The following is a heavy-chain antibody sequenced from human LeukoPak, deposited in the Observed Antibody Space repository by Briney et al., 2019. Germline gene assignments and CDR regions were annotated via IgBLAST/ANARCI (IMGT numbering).Heavy chain of an antibody. CDR2: IKQDGSEK. D-gene: IGHD6-6*01. V-gene: IGHV3-7*05. Sequence: PGGSLRLSCAASGFTFSNHWMSWVRQAPGKGLEWVANIKQDGSEKYYVDSVKGRFTISRDNAKNSLYLQMNSLRAEDTAVYYCARDSSPPRYWGQGTLVTVSS. CDR3: ARDSSPPRY. CDR1: GFTFSNHW. J-gene: IGHJ4*02.